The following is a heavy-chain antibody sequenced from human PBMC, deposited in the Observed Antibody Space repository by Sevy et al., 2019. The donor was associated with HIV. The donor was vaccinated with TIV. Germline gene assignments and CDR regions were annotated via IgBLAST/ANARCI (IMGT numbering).Heavy chain of an antibody. V-gene: IGHV3-7*01. Sequence: GESLKISCAASGFTFSTYWMSWVRQAPGRGLEWVANINQDGSQKNYVDSVKGRLTITRDNAKSSLFLQMSSLRAEDTAVYYCARDSSPPSYDAFDMWGQGIMVTVSS. CDR3: ARDSSPPSYDAFDM. D-gene: IGHD6-13*01. CDR1: GFTFSTYW. J-gene: IGHJ3*02. CDR2: INQDGSQK.